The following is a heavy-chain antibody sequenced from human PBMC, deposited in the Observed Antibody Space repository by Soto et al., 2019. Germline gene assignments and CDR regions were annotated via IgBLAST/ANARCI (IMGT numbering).Heavy chain of an antibody. D-gene: IGHD6-13*01. Sequence: EVQLLESGGGLVQPGGSLRLSCAASGFTFSSYAMNWVPQAPGKGLEWVSVISGSGGSTYYADSVKGRFTISRDNSKNTLYLQMNSLRSEDTAVYYCARRGPGTYFDDWGQGTLVTVSS. CDR2: ISGSGGST. CDR3: ARRGPGTYFDD. V-gene: IGHV3-23*01. J-gene: IGHJ4*02. CDR1: GFTFSSYA.